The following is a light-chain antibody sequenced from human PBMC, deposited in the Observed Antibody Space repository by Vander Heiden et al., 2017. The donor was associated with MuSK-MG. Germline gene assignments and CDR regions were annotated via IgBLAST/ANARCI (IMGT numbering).Light chain of an antibody. CDR2: GNS. CDR1: SSNIGAGYD. V-gene: IGLV1-40*01. CDR3: QSYDSSLSGSVV. Sequence: QSVLTQPPSVSGAPAQRVTISCTGSSSNIGAGYDVHWYQQLPGTAPKLLIYGNSNRPSGVPDRFSGSKSGTSASLAITGLQAEDEADYYCQSYDSSLSGSVVFGGGTKLTVL. J-gene: IGLJ2*01.